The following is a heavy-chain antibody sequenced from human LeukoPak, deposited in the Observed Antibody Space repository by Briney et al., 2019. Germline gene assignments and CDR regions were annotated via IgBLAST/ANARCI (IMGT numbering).Heavy chain of an antibody. V-gene: IGHV4-34*01. Sequence: PSKTLSLTCAVYGGSFSGYYWSWIRQPPGKGLEWIGEINHSGSTNYNPSLKSRVTISVDTSKNQFSLKLSSVTAADTAVYYCARGSGSYCFDYWGQGTLVTVSS. CDR1: GGSFSGYY. CDR2: INHSGST. D-gene: IGHD1-26*01. CDR3: ARGSGSYCFDY. J-gene: IGHJ4*02.